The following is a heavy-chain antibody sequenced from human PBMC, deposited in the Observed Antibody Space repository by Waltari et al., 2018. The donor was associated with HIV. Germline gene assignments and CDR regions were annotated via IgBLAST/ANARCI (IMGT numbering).Heavy chain of an antibody. D-gene: IGHD1-20*01. CDR2: VYHTGST. V-gene: IGHV4-38-2*02. CDR3: ARGVAITGSTSRRYYGIDV. Sequence: QVQLQESGPGLVKPSETLSLTCTVSGDSISSAFYWGWIRQPPGKGLEWIGSVYHTGSTYYNPALKSRVIISVDTSKNQFSLKLSSVTAADTAVYYCARGVAITGSTSRRYYGIDVWGQGTTVTVSS. J-gene: IGHJ6*02. CDR1: GDSISSAFY.